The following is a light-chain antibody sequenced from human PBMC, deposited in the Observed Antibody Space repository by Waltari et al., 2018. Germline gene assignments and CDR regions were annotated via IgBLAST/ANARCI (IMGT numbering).Light chain of an antibody. CDR3: QVWDITSDHFV. Sequence: SYVLTQPPSVSVAPGQTARITCGGTNIGSNSVHWYQQKPGQAPGLVVYDNSDRPSGIPERFSGSNSGNTATLTISRVEAGDEADYYCQVWDITSDHFVFGTGTKVTVL. V-gene: IGLV3-21*02. CDR2: DNS. J-gene: IGLJ1*01. CDR1: NIGSNS.